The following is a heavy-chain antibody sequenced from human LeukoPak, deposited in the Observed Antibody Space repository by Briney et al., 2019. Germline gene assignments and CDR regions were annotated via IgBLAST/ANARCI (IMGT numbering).Heavy chain of an antibody. V-gene: IGHV1-18*04. CDR2: VSPYNGDT. Sequence: ASVKVSCKASGYTFINFYMHWVRQAPGHGLEWMGWVSPYNGDTRYIQKLQGRVTLTTDTSTSTAYMELRSLTSDDTAVYYCARVGRWLRAFDIWGQGTMITVSS. CDR3: ARVGRWLRAFDI. CDR1: GYTFINFY. D-gene: IGHD5-12*01. J-gene: IGHJ3*02.